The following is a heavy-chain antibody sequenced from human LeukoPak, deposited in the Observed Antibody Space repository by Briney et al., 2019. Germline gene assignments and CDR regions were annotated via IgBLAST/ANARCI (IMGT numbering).Heavy chain of an antibody. Sequence: GGSLRLSCAASGFTFSSYSMNWVRQAPGKGLEWVSSISSSSSYIYYADSVKGRFTISRDNAKNSLYLQMNSLRAEDTAVYYCARDQGVYGILTGFDYWGQGTLVTVSS. CDR2: ISSSSSYI. D-gene: IGHD3-9*01. CDR1: GFTFSSYS. J-gene: IGHJ4*02. CDR3: ARDQGVYGILTGFDY. V-gene: IGHV3-21*01.